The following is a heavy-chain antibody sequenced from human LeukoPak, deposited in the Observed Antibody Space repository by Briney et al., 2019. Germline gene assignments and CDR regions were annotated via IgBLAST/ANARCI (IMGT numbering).Heavy chain of an antibody. CDR1: GGTFSSYG. J-gene: IGHJ4*02. V-gene: IGHV1-69*01. CDR2: ISAYNGNT. D-gene: IGHD3-22*01. CDR3: VRDGSYYDSSGYYYLY. Sequence: SVKVSCKASGGTFSSYGISWVRQAPGQGLEWMGWISAYNGNTNYAQKFQGRVTITADESTSTAYMELSSLRSEDTAVYYCVRDGSYYDSSGYYYLYWGQGTLVTVSS.